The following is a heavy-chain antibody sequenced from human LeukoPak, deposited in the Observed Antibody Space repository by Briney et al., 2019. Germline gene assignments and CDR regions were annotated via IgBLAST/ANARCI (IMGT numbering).Heavy chain of an antibody. V-gene: IGHV4-38-2*02. CDR2: IRHSGTT. J-gene: IGHJ5*02. Sequence: SKTLSLTCTVSGYSISSGYYWGWIRQPPGKGLEWIGTIRHSGTTHYNPSLKSRVTISIDSSKNQFSLTLNSVTAADTAVYYCARDVQSRGYDDRHFDPWGQGILVTAAS. CDR3: ARDVQSRGYDDRHFDP. D-gene: IGHD3-16*01. CDR1: GYSISSGYY.